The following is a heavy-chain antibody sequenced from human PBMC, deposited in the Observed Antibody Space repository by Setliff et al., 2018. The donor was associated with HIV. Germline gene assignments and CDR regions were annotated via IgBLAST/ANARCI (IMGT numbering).Heavy chain of an antibody. CDR2: IKQDGSEK. CDR3: ASSGYNYGGYYMDV. Sequence: PGGSLRLSCAASGFTFSSYWMTWVRQAPGKGLEWVANIKQDGSEKYYVDSVKGRLTISRDNGKNSLYLQMNSLRAEDTAVYYCASSGYNYGGYYMDVWGKGTTVTVSS. CDR1: GFTFSSYW. V-gene: IGHV3-7*03. D-gene: IGHD5-18*01. J-gene: IGHJ6*03.